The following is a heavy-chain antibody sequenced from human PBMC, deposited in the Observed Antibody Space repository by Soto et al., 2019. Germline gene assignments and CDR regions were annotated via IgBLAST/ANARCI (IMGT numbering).Heavy chain of an antibody. D-gene: IGHD6-6*01. V-gene: IGHV3-48*02. CDR3: AIAARRGYYYYGMDV. Sequence: GGSLRLSCAASGFTLSSYSMNWVRQAPGKGLEWVSYISSSSSTIYYADSVKGRFTISRDNAKNSLYLQMNSLRDEDTAVYYCAIAARRGYYYYGMDVWGQGTTVTVS. CDR2: ISSSSSTI. CDR1: GFTLSSYS. J-gene: IGHJ6*02.